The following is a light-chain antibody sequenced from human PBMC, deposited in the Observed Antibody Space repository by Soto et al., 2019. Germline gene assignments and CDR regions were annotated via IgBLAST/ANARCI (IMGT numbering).Light chain of an antibody. J-gene: IGLJ2*01. CDR1: SSNIGAGYD. Sequence: QAVVTQPPSVSGAPGQRVTISCTGSSSNIGAGYDVHWYQQVPGAAPKLLIYGHTNRPSGVPDRFSGSKSGTSASLAITGLQAEDEADYHCQSFDGRVRAVVFGGGTKLTVL. CDR2: GHT. V-gene: IGLV1-40*01. CDR3: QSFDGRVRAVV.